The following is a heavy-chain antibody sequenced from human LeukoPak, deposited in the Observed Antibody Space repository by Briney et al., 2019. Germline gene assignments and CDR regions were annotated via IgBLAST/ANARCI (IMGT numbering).Heavy chain of an antibody. CDR1: GFTFSNYP. CDR3: ARGGEYSYVDY. J-gene: IGHJ4*02. D-gene: IGHD5-18*01. V-gene: IGHV3-23*01. Sequence: GGSLRLSCATSGFTFSNYPMMWIRQAPGKGLEWVSGISGIGDNTKYADSVKGRFTISRDNAENSLYLQMNSLRAEDTAVYYCARGGEYSYVDYWGQGTLVTVSS. CDR2: ISGIGDNT.